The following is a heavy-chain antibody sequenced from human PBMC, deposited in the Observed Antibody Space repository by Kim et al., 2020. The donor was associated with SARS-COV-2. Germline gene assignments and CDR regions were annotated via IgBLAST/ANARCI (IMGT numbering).Heavy chain of an antibody. D-gene: IGHD2-8*01. CDR2: INPNSGGT. CDR1: GYTFTGYY. Sequence: ASVKVSCKASGYTFTGYYMHWVRQAPGQGLEWMGWINPNSGGTNYAQKFQGRVTMTRDTSISTAYMELSRLRSDDTAVYYCARDLLDIVLMVYAPQNYWGHGTLVTVSS. V-gene: IGHV1-2*02. CDR3: ARDLLDIVLMVYAPQNY. J-gene: IGHJ4*01.